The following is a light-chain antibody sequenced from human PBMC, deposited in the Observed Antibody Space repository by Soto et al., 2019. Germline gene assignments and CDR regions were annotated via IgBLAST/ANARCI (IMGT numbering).Light chain of an antibody. CDR3: SSYTSSSTVV. CDR1: SRDVGGSNS. V-gene: IGLV2-14*01. CDR2: DVT. J-gene: IGLJ2*01. Sequence: SALTQAASVSGSPGQSITISCTGTSRDVGGSNSVSWYQQHPGKAPKLLIYDVTNRPSGVSNRFSGSKSGNTASLTISGLQAEYEADYYCSSYTSSSTVVFGGGTELTVL.